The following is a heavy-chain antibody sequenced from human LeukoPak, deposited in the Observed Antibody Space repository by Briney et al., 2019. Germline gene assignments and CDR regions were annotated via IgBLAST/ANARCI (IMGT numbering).Heavy chain of an antibody. CDR2: IYHSGSI. V-gene: IGHV4-38-2*02. Sequence: SETLSLTCSVSDYSISSGYYWGWIRQPPGKGLEWIGTIYHSGSIYYNPSLKSRVTIYVDTSNNQFSLKLSSVTAADTAVYYCARDRPLLGAWSWFDPWGQGTLVTVSS. D-gene: IGHD3-3*01. CDR1: DYSISSGYY. CDR3: ARDRPLLGAWSWFDP. J-gene: IGHJ5*02.